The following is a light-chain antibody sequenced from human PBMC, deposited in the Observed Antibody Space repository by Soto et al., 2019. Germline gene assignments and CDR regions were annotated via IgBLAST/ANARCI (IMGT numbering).Light chain of an antibody. J-gene: IGKJ4*01. CDR2: STS. CDR1: QSLLQSNVYHY. CDR3: MQSLQTPLT. V-gene: IGKV2-28*01. Sequence: DIVMTQSPVSLPVTPVEPASISCRSSQSLLQSNVYHYLDWYLQKPGQSPQLLIYSTSHRASGVPDRFSGSGSGTDFTLNISRVEAEDVGVYYCMQSLQTPLTFGGGTKVEIK.